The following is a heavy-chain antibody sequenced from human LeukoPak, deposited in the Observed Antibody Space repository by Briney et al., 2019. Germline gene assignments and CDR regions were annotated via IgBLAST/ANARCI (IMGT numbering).Heavy chain of an antibody. V-gene: IGHV3-7*01. CDR1: GFTFRNFG. D-gene: IGHD5-18*01. Sequence: GSLTLSCAASGFTFRNFGMHWVRQAPGKGLEWVANIKQDGSEKYYVDSVKGRFTISRDNAKKSLYLEMNSLRAEDTAVYYCARGASGIQIWFFDPWGQGTLVTVSS. CDR3: ARGASGIQIWFFDP. J-gene: IGHJ5*02. CDR2: IKQDGSEK.